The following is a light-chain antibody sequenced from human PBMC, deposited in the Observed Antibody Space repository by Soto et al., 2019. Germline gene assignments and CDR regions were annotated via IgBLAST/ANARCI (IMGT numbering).Light chain of an antibody. J-gene: IGKJ5*01. CDR1: QSVRSTY. Sequence: EIVLTQSPGILSLSPGERATLSCRASQSVRSTYLAWYQQKPGQAPRLLIHGASSRATGIPDRFSGSGSGTDFTLTISRLEPEDFAVYYCQYYSSSLSITFGQGTDWRLN. CDR3: QYYSSSLSIT. V-gene: IGKV3-20*01. CDR2: GAS.